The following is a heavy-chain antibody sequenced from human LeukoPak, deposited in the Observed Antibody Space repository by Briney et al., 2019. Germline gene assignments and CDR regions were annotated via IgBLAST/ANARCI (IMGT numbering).Heavy chain of an antibody. D-gene: IGHD3-3*01. CDR1: GGTFSSYA. Sequence: ASVKVSCKASGGTFSSYAISWVRQAPGQGLEWMGRIIPIFGTANYAQKFQGRVTITTDESTSTAYMELSSLRSEDTAVYYCATSDFWGGYYTGGFSDYYYYMDVWGKGTTVTVSS. CDR2: IIPIFGTA. J-gene: IGHJ6*03. V-gene: IGHV1-69*05. CDR3: ATSDFWGGYYTGGFSDYYYYMDV.